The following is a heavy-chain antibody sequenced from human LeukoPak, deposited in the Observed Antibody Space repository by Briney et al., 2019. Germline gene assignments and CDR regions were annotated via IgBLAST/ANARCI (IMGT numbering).Heavy chain of an antibody. CDR1: GGSISSYY. V-gene: IGHV4-59*01. D-gene: IGHD2-15*01. Sequence: SETLSLTCTVSGGSISSYYWSWIRQPPGKGLEWIGYIYYSGSTNYNPSLKSRVTISVDTSKNQFSLKLSSVTAADTAVYYCARGLEDCSGGSCYYNWFDPWGQGTLVTVSS. CDR2: IYYSGST. CDR3: ARGLEDCSGGSCYYNWFDP. J-gene: IGHJ5*02.